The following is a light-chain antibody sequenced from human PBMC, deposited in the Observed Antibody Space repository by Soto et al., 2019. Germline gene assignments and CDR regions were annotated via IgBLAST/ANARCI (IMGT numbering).Light chain of an antibody. CDR1: QSVSGNF. CDR2: GAS. Sequence: EVVWTQSPGTLSLSPGERATVSGRASQSVSGNFLAWYQERPCQAHRLIIYGASSRATGIPDRFSGSGSGTDFTLTISRLEPEDFAVYYCRQYGRSLGFAFGGGTKVDIK. V-gene: IGKV3-20*01. CDR3: RQYGRSLGFA. J-gene: IGKJ4*01.